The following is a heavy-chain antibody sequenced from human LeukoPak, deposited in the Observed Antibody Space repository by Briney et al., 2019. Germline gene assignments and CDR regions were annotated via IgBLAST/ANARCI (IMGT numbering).Heavy chain of an antibody. D-gene: IGHD2-2*01. CDR1: GFTFSSYG. CDR3: AKDWVFYQLLSHNWFDP. V-gene: IGHV3-30*02. Sequence: GGSLRLSCAASGFTFSSYGMHWVRQAPGKGLEWVAFIRYDGSNKYYADSVKGRFTISRDNSKNTLYLQMNSLRAEDTAVYYCAKDWVFYQLLSHNWFDPWGQGTLVTVSS. CDR2: IRYDGSNK. J-gene: IGHJ5*02.